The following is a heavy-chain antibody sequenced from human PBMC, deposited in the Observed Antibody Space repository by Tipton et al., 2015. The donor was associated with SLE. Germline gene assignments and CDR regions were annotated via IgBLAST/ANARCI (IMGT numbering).Heavy chain of an antibody. CDR3: ARGSPWPMVFDY. Sequence: TLSLTCTVSGASLSSGGYYWSWIRQPPGKGLEWIGEINHSGSTNYNPSLKSRVTISVDTSKKQFSLKLSSVTAADTAAYYCARGSPWPMVFDYWGQGTLVTVSS. J-gene: IGHJ4*02. CDR1: GASLSSGGYY. CDR2: INHSGST. V-gene: IGHV4-34*01. D-gene: IGHD3-10*01.